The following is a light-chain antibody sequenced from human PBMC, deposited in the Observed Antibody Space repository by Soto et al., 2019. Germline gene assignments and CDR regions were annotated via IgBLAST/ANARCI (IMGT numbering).Light chain of an antibody. CDR1: SSDVGAYKY. J-gene: IGLJ3*02. CDR2: EVT. CDR3: TSYVGNDIWV. V-gene: IGLV2-8*01. Sequence: QSVLTQPPSASGSPGHSVTSSCTGTSSDVGAYKYVSWYQQYPGKAPKLMIYEVTKRPSGVPDRFSGSKSGNTASLTVSGLQAEDEADYYCTSYVGNDIWVFGGATKLTVL.